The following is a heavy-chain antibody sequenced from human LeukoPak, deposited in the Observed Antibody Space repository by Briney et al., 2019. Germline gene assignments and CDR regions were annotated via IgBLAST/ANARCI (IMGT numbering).Heavy chain of an antibody. CDR3: ARHYSSSPPGPYWFDP. V-gene: IGHV4-34*01. J-gene: IGHJ5*02. Sequence: SETLSLTCAVYGESFSSYYWSWIRQPPGKGLEWIGEINHSGSTSYNPSLKSRVTISVDTSKNQFSLKLSSVTAADTAVYYCARHYSSSPPGPYWFDPWGQGTLVTVSS. CDR2: INHSGST. CDR1: GESFSSYY. D-gene: IGHD6-13*01.